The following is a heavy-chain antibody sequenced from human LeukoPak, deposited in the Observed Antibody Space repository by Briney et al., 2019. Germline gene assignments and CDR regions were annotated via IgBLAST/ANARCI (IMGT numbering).Heavy chain of an antibody. CDR2: ISSSSSYI. D-gene: IGHD3-10*01. V-gene: IGHV3-21*01. CDR1: RFTFSSYS. J-gene: IGHJ3*02. CDR3: ARGSGITIGNAFDI. Sequence: GGSLRLSCAASRFTFSSYSMNWVRQAPGRGLEWVSSISSSSSYIYYADSVKGRFTISRDNAKNSLYLQMNSLRAEDTAVYYCARGSGITIGNAFDIWGQGTMVTVSS.